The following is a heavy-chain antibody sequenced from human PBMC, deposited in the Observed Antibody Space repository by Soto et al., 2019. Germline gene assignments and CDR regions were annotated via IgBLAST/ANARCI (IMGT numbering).Heavy chain of an antibody. J-gene: IGHJ4*02. V-gene: IGHV4-31*03. Sequence: TLSLTCTVSGGSISSGGYYWSWIRQHPGKGLEWIGYIYYSGSTYYNPSLKSRVTISVDTSKNQFSLKLSSVTAADTAVYYCARLRRPPSFDYWGQGTLVTVSS. CDR1: GGSISSGGYY. CDR2: IYYSGST. D-gene: IGHD4-17*01. CDR3: ARLRRPPSFDY.